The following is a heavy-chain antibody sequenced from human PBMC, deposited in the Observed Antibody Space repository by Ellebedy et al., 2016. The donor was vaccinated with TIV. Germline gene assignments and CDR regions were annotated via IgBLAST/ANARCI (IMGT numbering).Heavy chain of an antibody. J-gene: IGHJ5*02. D-gene: IGHD3-22*01. V-gene: IGHV4-30-2*01. CDR2: IYHSGKT. CDR3: ARVRNYYDSSGYYWPYNGFDP. CDR1: GDSISSGGYS. Sequence: SETLSLTXAVSGDSISSGGYSCSWIRQPPGKGLEWIGYIYHSGKTYYNPSLKSRVTISVDRPKNQFSVRLNSVTAADTAVYYCARVRNYYDSSGYYWPYNGFDPWGQGTLVTVSS.